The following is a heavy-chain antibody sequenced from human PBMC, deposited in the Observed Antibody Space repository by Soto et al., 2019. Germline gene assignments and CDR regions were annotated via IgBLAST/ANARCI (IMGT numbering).Heavy chain of an antibody. CDR1: GYTLTELS. CDR3: APALPCRSGGSCYSRFGYYYYYMDV. Sequence: ASVKVSCKVSGYTLTELSMHWVRQAPGKGLEWMGGFDPEDGETIYAQKFQGRVTMTEDTSTDTAYMELGSLRSEDTAVYYCAPALPCRSGGSCYSRFGYYYYYMDVWGKGTTVTVSS. J-gene: IGHJ6*03. V-gene: IGHV1-24*01. D-gene: IGHD2-15*01. CDR2: FDPEDGET.